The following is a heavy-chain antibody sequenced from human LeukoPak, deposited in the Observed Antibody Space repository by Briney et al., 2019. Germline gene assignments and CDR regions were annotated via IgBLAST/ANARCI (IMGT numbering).Heavy chain of an antibody. CDR1: GFTFSSYW. CDR2: IKQDGSEK. Sequence: PGGSLRLSCAASGFTFSSYWMSWVRQAPGKGLEWVANIKQDGSEKYYVDSVKGRFTISRDNAKNSLYLQMNSLRAEDTAVYYCAREALVWFGDFDYWGQGTLVTVSS. CDR3: AREALVWFGDFDY. D-gene: IGHD3-10*01. J-gene: IGHJ4*02. V-gene: IGHV3-7*01.